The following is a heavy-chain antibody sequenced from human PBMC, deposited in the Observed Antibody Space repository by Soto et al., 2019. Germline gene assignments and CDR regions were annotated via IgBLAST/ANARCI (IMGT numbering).Heavy chain of an antibody. Sequence: SETLSLTCTVSGGSISSYYWSWIRQPPGKGLEWIGYIYYSGSTNYNPSLKSRVTISVDTSKNQFSLKLSSVTAADTAVYYCAREVYDSSGYLNWFDPRGQGTLVTVSS. V-gene: IGHV4-59*01. CDR3: AREVYDSSGYLNWFDP. CDR1: GGSISSYY. J-gene: IGHJ5*02. CDR2: IYYSGST. D-gene: IGHD3-22*01.